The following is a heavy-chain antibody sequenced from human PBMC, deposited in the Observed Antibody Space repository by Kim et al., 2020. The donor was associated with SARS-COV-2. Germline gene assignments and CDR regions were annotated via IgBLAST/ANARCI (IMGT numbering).Heavy chain of an antibody. J-gene: IGHJ6*02. V-gene: IGHV3-30*04. CDR1: GFTFSSYA. Sequence: GGSLRLSCAASGFTFSSYAMHWVRQAPGKGLEWVAVISYDGSNKYYADSVKGRFTISRDNSKNTLYLQMNSLRAEDTAVYYCARDHLWARYDILTGYYYGGDVWGQGTTVTVSS. CDR2: ISYDGSNK. CDR3: ARDHLWARYDILTGYYYGGDV. D-gene: IGHD3-9*01.